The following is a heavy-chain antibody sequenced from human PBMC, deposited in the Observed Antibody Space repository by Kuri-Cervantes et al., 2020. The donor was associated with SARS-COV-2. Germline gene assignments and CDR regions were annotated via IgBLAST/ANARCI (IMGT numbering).Heavy chain of an antibody. CDR2: ISGSGGST. CDR1: GFTFSSYA. J-gene: IGHJ4*02. V-gene: IGHV3-23*01. D-gene: IGHD3-22*01. Sequence: ETLSLTCAASGFTFSSYAMSWVRQAPGKGLEWVSAISGSGGSTYYADSVKGRFTISRDNSKNTLYLQMNSLRAEDTAVYYCAKKATYDSSGYYPFDYWGQGTLVTVSS. CDR3: AKKATYDSSGYYPFDY.